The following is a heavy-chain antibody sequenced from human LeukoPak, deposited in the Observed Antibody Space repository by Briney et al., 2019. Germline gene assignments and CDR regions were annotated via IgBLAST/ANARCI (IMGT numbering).Heavy chain of an antibody. CDR2: ISGSGGST. Sequence: GGSLRLSCAACGFTFSIYAMSWVRQAPGKGLEWVSAISGSGGSTYYADSVKGRFTISRDNSKNTLYLQMNSLRAEDTAVYYCAKDPWGSVDYWGQGTLVTVSS. D-gene: IGHD3-16*01. CDR3: AKDPWGSVDY. V-gene: IGHV3-23*01. J-gene: IGHJ4*02. CDR1: GFTFSIYA.